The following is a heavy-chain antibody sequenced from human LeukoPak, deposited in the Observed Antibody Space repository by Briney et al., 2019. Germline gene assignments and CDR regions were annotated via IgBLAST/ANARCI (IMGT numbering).Heavy chain of an antibody. CDR3: AREDFWSVYDHRGYFQH. CDR1: GGSLSGYY. Sequence: SETLSLTCAVHGGSLSGYYWSWIRQPPGKGREWIGEINHSGSTNYNPSLKSRVTISVDTSKNQFSLKQSSVTAADAAVYYCAREDFWSVYDHRGYFQHGGQGTLVTASS. J-gene: IGHJ1*01. CDR2: INHSGST. D-gene: IGHD3-3*01. V-gene: IGHV4-34*01.